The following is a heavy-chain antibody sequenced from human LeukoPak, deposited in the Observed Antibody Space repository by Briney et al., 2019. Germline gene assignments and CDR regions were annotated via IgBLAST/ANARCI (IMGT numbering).Heavy chain of an antibody. D-gene: IGHD5-18*01. Sequence: PGESLRISCQGSGYSFTTYWISWVRQMPGKGLEWMGRIDPTDSYTTYTPSFQGHVTISADKSINVAYLQWSSLKASDTAMYYCARQSALTAGMDVWSQGPTVTVSS. CDR2: IDPTDSYT. V-gene: IGHV5-10-1*01. CDR3: ARQSALTAGMDV. CDR1: GYSFTTYW. J-gene: IGHJ6*02.